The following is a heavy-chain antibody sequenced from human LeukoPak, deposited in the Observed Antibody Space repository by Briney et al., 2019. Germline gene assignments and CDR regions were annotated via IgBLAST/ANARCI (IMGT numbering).Heavy chain of an antibody. J-gene: IGHJ4*02. V-gene: IGHV3-30*04. CDR2: ISYDGSNK. CDR1: GFTFSSYA. D-gene: IGHD2-15*01. CDR3: ARDGYSDCSGGSCYFEY. Sequence: PGGSLRLSCAASGFTFSSYAMHWVRQAPGKGLELVAVISYDGSNKYYADSVKGRFTISRDNSKNTLYLQMNSLRAEDTAVYYCARDGYSDCSGGSCYFEYWGQGTLVTVSS.